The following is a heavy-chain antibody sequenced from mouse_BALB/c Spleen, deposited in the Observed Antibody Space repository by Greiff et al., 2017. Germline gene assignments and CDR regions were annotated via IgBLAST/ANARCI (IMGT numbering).Heavy chain of an antibody. CDR1: GFSLTCYG. CDR2: IWSGGST. J-gene: IGHJ2*01. D-gene: IGHD1-1*01. V-gene: IGHV2-4-1*01. CDR3: ARNYYGSSYYFDY. Sequence: QVQPQQSGPGLVPPSQSLSITCTVSGFSLTCYGVHWVRQSPGKGLEWLGVIWSGGSTDYKAALISRLSISKDNSKSQVFFKMNSLQAADTAIYYCARNYYGSSYYFDYWGQGTTLTVSS.